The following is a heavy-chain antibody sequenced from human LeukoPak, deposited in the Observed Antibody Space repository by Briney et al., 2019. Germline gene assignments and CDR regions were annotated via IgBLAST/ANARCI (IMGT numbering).Heavy chain of an antibody. J-gene: IGHJ4*02. CDR2: IYYSGNT. Sequence: SQTLSLTRTVSGGSISSGGFYWTWIRQHPGKGLEWIGYIYYSGNTYYNPSLKSRLTISVDGSKNQFSLKLTSVTAADTAVYYCARVRMVRGVIGGDFDYWGQGTLVTVSS. CDR3: ARVRMVRGVIGGDFDY. CDR1: GGSISSGGFY. V-gene: IGHV4-31*03. D-gene: IGHD3-10*01.